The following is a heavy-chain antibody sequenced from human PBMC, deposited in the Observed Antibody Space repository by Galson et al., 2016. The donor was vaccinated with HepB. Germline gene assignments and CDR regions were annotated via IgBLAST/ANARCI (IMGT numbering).Heavy chain of an antibody. J-gene: IGHJ4*02. CDR3: ARDWDNIAVGQIDY. CDR2: INSDGTIS. D-gene: IGHD2-15*01. V-gene: IGHV3-74*01. Sequence: SLRLSCAASGFAFSSHWMHWVRQAPGKGLMWVARINSDGTISNYADSVKGRFTISRDNSKNTLSLQMTSLGAEDTGVYYCARDWDNIAVGQIDYWGQGTLVIVSS. CDR1: GFAFSSHW.